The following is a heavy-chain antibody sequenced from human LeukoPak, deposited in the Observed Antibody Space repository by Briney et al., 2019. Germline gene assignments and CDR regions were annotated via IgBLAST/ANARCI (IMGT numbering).Heavy chain of an antibody. J-gene: IGHJ4*02. CDR2: ISGGGGSA. V-gene: IGHV3-23*01. CDR3: ANPAGSIDFDY. CDR1: GFTFTSYS. Sequence: GGSLRLSCAASGFTFTSYSMNWVRQAPGKGLEWVSTISGGGGSAYYADSVKGRFTISRDNSKNTLYLQMNSLRAEDTAVYYCANPAGSIDFDYWGQGTLVTVSS. D-gene: IGHD2-2*01.